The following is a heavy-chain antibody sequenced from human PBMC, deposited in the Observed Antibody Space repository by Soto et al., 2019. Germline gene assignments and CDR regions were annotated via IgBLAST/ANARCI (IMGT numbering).Heavy chain of an antibody. J-gene: IGHJ4*02. V-gene: IGHV1-18*04. CDR2: ISAYNGNT. Sequence: ASVKVSCKASGYTFTSYGISGVRQAPGQGLEWMGWISAYNGNTNYAQKLQGRVTMTTDTSTSTAYMELRSLRSDDTAVYYCARDRPYSSSWYLLFDCWGQGTLVTVSS. CDR1: GYTFTSYG. CDR3: ARDRPYSSSWYLLFDC. D-gene: IGHD6-13*01.